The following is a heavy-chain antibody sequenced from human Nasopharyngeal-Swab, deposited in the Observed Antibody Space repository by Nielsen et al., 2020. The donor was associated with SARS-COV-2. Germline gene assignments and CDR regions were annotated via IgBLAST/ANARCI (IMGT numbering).Heavy chain of an antibody. CDR1: GFTFSSYA. V-gene: IGHV3-23*01. CDR2: ISGSATNT. J-gene: IGHJ4*02. D-gene: IGHD3-3*01. CDR3: ARDPAEGFLEWLGGG. Sequence: GESLKISCAASGFTFSSYAMSWVRQAPGKGLEWVSAISGSATNTYYADSVKGRFTISRDNSKNTLYLQMNSLRAEDTAVYYCARDPAEGFLEWLGGGWGQGTLVTVSS.